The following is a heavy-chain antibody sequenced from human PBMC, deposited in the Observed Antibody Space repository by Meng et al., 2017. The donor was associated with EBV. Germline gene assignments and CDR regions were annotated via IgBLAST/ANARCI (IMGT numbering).Heavy chain of an antibody. CDR3: ARGRYYGDYFWFDP. J-gene: IGHJ5*02. CDR2: IYYSGST. V-gene: IGHV4-61*08. D-gene: IGHD4-17*01. CDR1: GGSVSSGGYY. Sequence: QVQLKETGPGLVKPSATLSLPCTVSGGSVSSGGYYWSWIRQPPGKGLEWIGYIYYSGSTNYNPSLKSRVTISVDTSKNQFSLKLSSVTAADTAVYYCARGRYYGDYFWFDPWGQGTLVTVSS.